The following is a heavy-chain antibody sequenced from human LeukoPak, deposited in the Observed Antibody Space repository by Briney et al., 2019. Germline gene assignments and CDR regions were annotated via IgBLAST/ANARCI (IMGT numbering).Heavy chain of an antibody. CDR1: GYTFTSYY. J-gene: IGHJ4*02. Sequence: ASVKVSCKASGYTFTSYYIHWVRQAPGQGLEWMGIINPLGGSTTYAHKFQDRVTMTRDTSTSTVYMELSSLRSEDTAVYYCARVDDLWSGLFDYWGQGTLVTVSS. V-gene: IGHV1-46*01. CDR2: INPLGGST. CDR3: ARVDDLWSGLFDY. D-gene: IGHD3-3*01.